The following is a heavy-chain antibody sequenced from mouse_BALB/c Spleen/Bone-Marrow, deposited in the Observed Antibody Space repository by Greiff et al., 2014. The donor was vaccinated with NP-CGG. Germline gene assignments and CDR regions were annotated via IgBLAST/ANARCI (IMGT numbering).Heavy chain of an antibody. V-gene: IGHV1-87*01. D-gene: IGHD2-10*01. Sequence: QVQLKESGAELARPGASVKLSCKASGYTFTSYWVQWVKQRPGQGLEWIGAIYPGDGDTRYTQKFKGKATLTADKSSSTAYMQLSSLASEDSAVYYCARTGAYYGSMDYWGQGTSVTVSS. CDR2: IYPGDGDT. CDR3: ARTGAYYGSMDY. CDR1: GYTFTSYW. J-gene: IGHJ4*01.